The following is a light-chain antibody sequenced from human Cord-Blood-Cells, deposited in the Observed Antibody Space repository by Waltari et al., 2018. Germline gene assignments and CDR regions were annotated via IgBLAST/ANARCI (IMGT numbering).Light chain of an antibody. CDR3: QSADSSGTYYV. CDR2: KDS. CDR1: ALPKQY. J-gene: IGLJ1*01. Sequence: SYELTQPPSVSVSPGQTARITCSGDALPKQYAYWYQQKPGQAPVLVLYKDSDRPSGIPGRFSGSSAGTTVTLTISGVQAEDEADYYCQSADSSGTYYVFGTGTKVTVL. V-gene: IGLV3-25*02.